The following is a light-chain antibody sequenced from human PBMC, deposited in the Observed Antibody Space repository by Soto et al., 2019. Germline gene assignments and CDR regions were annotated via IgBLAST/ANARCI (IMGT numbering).Light chain of an antibody. CDR1: QSVSSN. Sequence: EIVMTQSPATLSVSPGERATLSCRASQSVSSNLAWYQQKPGQAPRLLIYGASSRATGIPDRFSGSGSGTDFTLTISRLEPEDFAVYYCQRYGSSSITFGQGTRLEIK. CDR3: QRYGSSSIT. J-gene: IGKJ5*01. CDR2: GAS. V-gene: IGKV3-20*01.